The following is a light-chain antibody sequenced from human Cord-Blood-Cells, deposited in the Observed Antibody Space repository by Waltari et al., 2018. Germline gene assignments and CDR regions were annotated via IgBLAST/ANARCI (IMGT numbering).Light chain of an antibody. CDR2: EVS. CDR1: SSDVGSYNL. V-gene: IGLV2-23*02. Sequence: QSALTQPASVSGSPGQSITIPCPGTSSDVGSYNLFSWYQQHPGKAPKLMIYEVSKRPSGVSNRFSGSKSGNTASLTISGLQAEDEADYYCCSYAGSSTWVFGTGTKVTVL. J-gene: IGLJ1*01. CDR3: CSYAGSSTWV.